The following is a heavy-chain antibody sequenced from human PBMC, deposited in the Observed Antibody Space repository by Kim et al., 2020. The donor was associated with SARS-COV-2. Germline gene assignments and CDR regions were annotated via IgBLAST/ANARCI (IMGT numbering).Heavy chain of an antibody. D-gene: IGHD6-19*01. CDR1: GFTFSSYA. Sequence: GGSLRLSCAASGFTFSSYAMHWVRQAPGKGLEWVAVISYDGSNKYYADSVKGRFTISRDNSKNTLYLQMNSLRAEDTAVYYCARPSGYSSGWYQSWGQGTLVTVSS. CDR3: ARPSGYSSGWYQS. J-gene: IGHJ5*02. V-gene: IGHV3-30-3*01. CDR2: ISYDGSNK.